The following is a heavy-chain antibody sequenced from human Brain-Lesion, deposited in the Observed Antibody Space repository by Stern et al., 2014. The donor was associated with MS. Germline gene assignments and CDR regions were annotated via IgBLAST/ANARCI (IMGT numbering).Heavy chain of an antibody. CDR2: INPNTGGP. V-gene: IGHV1-2*02. CDR3: ARDQRGITIFGVVTDYYYLGMDV. CDR1: GYIFTGYY. D-gene: IGHD3-3*01. J-gene: IGHJ6*02. Sequence: VQLVESGAEVKKPGASVKVSCKTSGYIFTGYYIHWVRQAPGQGLEWMAWINPNTGGPKYAQKFQGRVPMSRDTSISTAYVELSSLTSDDTAVYYCARDQRGITIFGVVTDYYYLGMDVGGQGTTVTVSS.